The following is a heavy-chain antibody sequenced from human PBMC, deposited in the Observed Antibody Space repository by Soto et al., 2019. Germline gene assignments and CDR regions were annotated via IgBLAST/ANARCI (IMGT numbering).Heavy chain of an antibody. CDR3: ARGSGYFGY. Sequence: GGSLRLSCEASGFTFSSYWMSWVRQAPGKGLEWVANIKQDGSEKYYVDSVKGRFTISRDNAKNSLYLQMNSLRAEDTAVYYCARGSGYFGYWGQGTLVTVSS. V-gene: IGHV3-7*04. D-gene: IGHD6-19*01. CDR1: GFTFSSYW. J-gene: IGHJ4*02. CDR2: IKQDGSEK.